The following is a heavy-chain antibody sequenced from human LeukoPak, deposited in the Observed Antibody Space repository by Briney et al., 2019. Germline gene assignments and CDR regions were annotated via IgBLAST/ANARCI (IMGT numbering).Heavy chain of an antibody. D-gene: IGHD3-3*01. V-gene: IGHV3-11*04. CDR2: ISSRGGTI. CDR3: ARDGIRSFGLITKHDY. Sequence: GGSLRLSCAASGFTFSDYNMHWIRQARGKGVEWISYISSRGGTIFYADSVKGRFTISRDNAENSLFLQLNSLRPEDTAVYYCARDGIRSFGLITKHDYWGQGTLVTVSS. J-gene: IGHJ4*02. CDR1: GFTFSDYN.